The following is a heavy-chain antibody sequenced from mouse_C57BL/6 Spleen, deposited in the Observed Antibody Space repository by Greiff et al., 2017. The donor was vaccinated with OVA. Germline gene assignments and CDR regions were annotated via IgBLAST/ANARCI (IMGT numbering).Heavy chain of an antibody. CDR3: AKNSPYYYGSSWGYFDV. Sequence: QVQLQQSGPGLVQPSQSLSITCTVSGFSLTSYGVHWVRQSPGKGLEWLGVIWRGGSTDYNAAFMSRLSITKDNSKSQVFFKMNSLQADDTAIYYCAKNSPYYYGSSWGYFDVWGTGTTVTVSS. CDR2: IWRGGST. V-gene: IGHV2-5*01. CDR1: GFSLTSYG. D-gene: IGHD1-1*01. J-gene: IGHJ1*03.